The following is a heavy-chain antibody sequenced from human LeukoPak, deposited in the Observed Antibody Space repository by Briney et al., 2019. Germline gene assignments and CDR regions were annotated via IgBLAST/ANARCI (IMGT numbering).Heavy chain of an antibody. Sequence: ASVRVSCKASGYTFTDYYIHWVRQAPGQGLEWMGWINPNSGGTNYAQKFQGRVTLTRDTSISTAYMELARLRSDDTAVYYCARDQTYTSAWYDEGGYYFDYWGQGTLVTVSS. J-gene: IGHJ4*02. CDR1: GYTFTDYY. CDR3: ARDQTYTSAWYDEGGYYFDY. V-gene: IGHV1-2*02. CDR2: INPNSGGT. D-gene: IGHD6-19*01.